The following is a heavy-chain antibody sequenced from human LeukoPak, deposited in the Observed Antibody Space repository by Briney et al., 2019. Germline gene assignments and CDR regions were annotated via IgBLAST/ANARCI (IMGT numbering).Heavy chain of an antibody. CDR2: IKQEGREK. J-gene: IGHJ5*02. CDR3: ARWGYCTGGSCYRYDA. CDR1: GFTLSNYW. Sequence: GGALRLSCGASGFTLSNYWKRWGRQAPGEGGGGGGNIKQEGREKDYVDYVEGRFTISRDNAQNSLSLQMNSLRAEDTAVYYCARWGYCTGGSCYRYDAWGQGTLVTVSS. V-gene: IGHV3-7*01. D-gene: IGHD2-15*01.